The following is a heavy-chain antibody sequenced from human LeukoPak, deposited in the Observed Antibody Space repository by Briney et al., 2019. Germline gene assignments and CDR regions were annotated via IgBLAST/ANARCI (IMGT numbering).Heavy chain of an antibody. D-gene: IGHD2-2*02. CDR1: GYTFTAYY. CDR3: ARVAPAAIFSFDH. V-gene: IGHV1-2*06. CDR2: INPNSGGT. J-gene: IGHJ5*02. Sequence: ASVKLSCKASGYTFTAYYMHWVRQAPGQGLEWMGRINPNSGGTNYAQKFQGRVTITRDTSITTAYMELNRLRSDDTAVYYCARVAPAAIFSFDHWGQGTLVTVSS.